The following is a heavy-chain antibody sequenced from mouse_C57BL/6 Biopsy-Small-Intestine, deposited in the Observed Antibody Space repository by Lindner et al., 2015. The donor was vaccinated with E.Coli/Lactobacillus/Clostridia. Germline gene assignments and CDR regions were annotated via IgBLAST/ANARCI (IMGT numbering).Heavy chain of an antibody. J-gene: IGHJ2*01. D-gene: IGHD1-1*01. Sequence: VQLQESGGGLVRPGGSLKLSCAASGFTFSDYGMHWVRQAPEKGLKWVAYISSGSSTIYYADTVKGRFTISRDNAKNTLFLQMTSLRSEDTAMYYCAREDYGSSFDYWGQGTTLTVSS. V-gene: IGHV5-17*01. CDR3: AREDYGSSFDY. CDR1: GFTFSDYG. CDR2: ISSGSSTI.